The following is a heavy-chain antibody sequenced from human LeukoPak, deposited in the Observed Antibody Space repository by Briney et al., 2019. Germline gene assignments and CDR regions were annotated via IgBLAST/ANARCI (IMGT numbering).Heavy chain of an antibody. D-gene: IGHD3-9*01. CDR2: IKEDGTYT. Sequence: GGSLRLSCAASGFSFSKYWMHWVRQTPGEGLVWVSRIKEDGTYTSYADSVKGRFTISRDNARSTVFLQMNSLRAEDTAVYYCARDFDMGITPGDDFDFWGQGTLVTVSS. V-gene: IGHV3-74*01. CDR1: GFSFSKYW. J-gene: IGHJ4*02. CDR3: ARDFDMGITPGDDFDF.